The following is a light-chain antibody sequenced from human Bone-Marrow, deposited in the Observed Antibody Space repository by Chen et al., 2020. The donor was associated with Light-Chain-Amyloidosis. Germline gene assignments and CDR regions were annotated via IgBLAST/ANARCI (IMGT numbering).Light chain of an antibody. CDR2: EDD. Sequence: NFMLTQPHSVSESPGKTVIISCTRSSGSIATNYVQWYQQRPGGSPTTVIYEDDQRPSGVPERCAGGSDRASKSAARSISGLQAEDEADDYWQSDQGSSQVVFGGGTKLTGL. V-gene: IGLV6-57*01. J-gene: IGLJ3*02. CDR1: SGSIATNY. CDR3: QSDQGSSQVV.